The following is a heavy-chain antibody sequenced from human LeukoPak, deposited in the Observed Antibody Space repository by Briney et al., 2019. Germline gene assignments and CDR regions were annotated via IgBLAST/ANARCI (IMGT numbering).Heavy chain of an antibody. CDR1: GFTFSSYE. J-gene: IGHJ5*02. CDR2: LSSSGSTI. Sequence: GGPQTLPCALSGFTFSSYEKNWVRQSPGKGLEWVSYLSSSGSTIYYSAFVKGRFTISGDNAKNSLYLQMTSLRAKYTAVYYCARGGSGWTWGQGTLVTVAS. V-gene: IGHV3-48*03. CDR3: ARGGSGWT. D-gene: IGHD6-19*01.